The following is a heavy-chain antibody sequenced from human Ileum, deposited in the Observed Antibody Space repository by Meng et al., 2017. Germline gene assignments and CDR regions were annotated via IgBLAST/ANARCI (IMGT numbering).Heavy chain of an antibody. Sequence: QAQSPQLGPGLVEPSQTLSPACATSGDNVPRGNPAWNWIRQSPSRGLEWLGRTYYTSKWNNDYAVSVRSRITINADTSKSQSSLHLNSVTPEDTAVYYCARGFWKSGFDSWGQGTLVTVSS. CDR2: TYYTSKWNN. D-gene: IGHD3-3*01. J-gene: IGHJ5*02. CDR3: ARGFWKSGFDS. CDR1: GDNVPRGNPA. V-gene: IGHV6-1*01.